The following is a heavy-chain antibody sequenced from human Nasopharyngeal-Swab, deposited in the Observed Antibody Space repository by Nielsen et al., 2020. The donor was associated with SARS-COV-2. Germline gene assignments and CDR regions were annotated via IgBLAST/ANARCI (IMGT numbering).Heavy chain of an antibody. D-gene: IGHD3-3*01. V-gene: IGHV3-48*03. J-gene: IGHJ6*02. CDR3: ARDKRLEWLFGYYYYSMDV. Sequence: GESLKISCAASGFTFSSYEMNWVRQAPGKGLEWVSYISSSCSTIYYADPVKGRFTISRDNAKNSLYLQMNSLRAEDRAVYYCARDKRLEWLFGYYYYSMDVWGQGTTVTVSS. CDR1: GFTFSSYE. CDR2: ISSSCSTI.